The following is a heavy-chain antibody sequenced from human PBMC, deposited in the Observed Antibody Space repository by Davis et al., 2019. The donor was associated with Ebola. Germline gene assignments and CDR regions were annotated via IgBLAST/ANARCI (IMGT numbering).Heavy chain of an antibody. V-gene: IGHV1-18*01. CDR2: ISAYNGNT. Sequence: ASVKVSCKASGYTFKHYAISWVRQAPGQGLEWMGWISAYNGNTNYAQILQGRVTMTTDTSTGTAYMELRSLRSDDTAVYFCARDHRIVAHGTPFDYWGQGTLVTVSS. D-gene: IGHD6-13*01. J-gene: IGHJ4*02. CDR1: GYTFKHYA. CDR3: ARDHRIVAHGTPFDY.